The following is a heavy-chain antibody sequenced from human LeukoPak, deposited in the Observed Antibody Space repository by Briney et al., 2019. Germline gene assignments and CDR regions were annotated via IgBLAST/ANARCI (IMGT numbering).Heavy chain of an antibody. Sequence: PGGSLRLSCAASGFTFSSYWMHWVRQAPGKGLVWVSRINSDGSSTSYADSVKGRFTISRDNSKNTLYLEMDSLRSEDTAIYHCAKDIAVSDSYFDYWGQGTLVTVTS. D-gene: IGHD6-19*01. J-gene: IGHJ4*02. CDR3: AKDIAVSDSYFDY. CDR1: GFTFSSYW. CDR2: INSDGSST. V-gene: IGHV3-74*01.